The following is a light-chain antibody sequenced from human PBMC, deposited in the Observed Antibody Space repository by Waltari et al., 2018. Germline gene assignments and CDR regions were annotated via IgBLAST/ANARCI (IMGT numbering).Light chain of an antibody. Sequence: QSALTQPASVSGSPGQSITISCTGTSSDVGFSNLVSWYQQHPDKAPKRLVYEVIARPSGVSNRFCGSKSGNTASLTISGLQAEDEADYYCCSYVGRNIWVFGGGTKVTVL. CDR1: SSDVGFSNL. J-gene: IGLJ3*02. CDR3: CSYVGRNIWV. CDR2: EVI. V-gene: IGLV2-23*02.